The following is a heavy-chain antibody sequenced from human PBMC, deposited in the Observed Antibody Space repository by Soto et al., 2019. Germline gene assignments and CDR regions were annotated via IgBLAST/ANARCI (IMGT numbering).Heavy chain of an antibody. CDR3: ARSYYYGSGSTRGDYNMDV. V-gene: IGHV5-51*01. J-gene: IGHJ6*03. CDR2: IYPDDSNT. Sequence: GESLKISCKASGYSFTSFWIGWVRQMPGKGLEWMGIIYPDDSNTKYSPSFQGQVTISADKSISTAYLQWSSLKASDTAIYYCARSYYYGSGSTRGDYNMDVWGRGTTVTVSS. D-gene: IGHD3-10*01. CDR1: GYSFTSFW.